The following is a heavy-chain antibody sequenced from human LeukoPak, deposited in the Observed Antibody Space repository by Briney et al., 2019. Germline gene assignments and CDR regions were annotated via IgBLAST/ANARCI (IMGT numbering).Heavy chain of an antibody. CDR3: ASSIYYYDSSGYHY. CDR1: GDSITSYY. CDR2: ISYSGST. J-gene: IGHJ4*02. Sequence: SETLSLTCTVSGDSITSYYWSWIRQPPGKGLEWIASISYSGSTNYNPSLKSRVAISVGPSQNQVSLQLTSVTAADTAVYYCASSIYYYDSSGYHYWGQGTLVTVSS. V-gene: IGHV4-59*08. D-gene: IGHD3-22*01.